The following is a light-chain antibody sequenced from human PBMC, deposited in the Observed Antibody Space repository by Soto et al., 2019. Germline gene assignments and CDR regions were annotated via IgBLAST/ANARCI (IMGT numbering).Light chain of an antibody. CDR2: EDS. CDR3: QTWGTGFQF. CDR1: SSDVGAY. V-gene: IGLV2-8*01. J-gene: IGLJ2*01. Sequence: QSALTQPPSASGSPGQSVTISCTGTSSDVGAYVSWYQQQPGKAPKLVIYEDSKRPSGVPDRFSGSKSGNTASLTVSGLQAEDEADYYCQTWGTGFQFFGGGTKLTVL.